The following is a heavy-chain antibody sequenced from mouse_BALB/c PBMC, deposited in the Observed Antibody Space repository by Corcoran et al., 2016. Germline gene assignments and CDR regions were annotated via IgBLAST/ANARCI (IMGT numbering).Heavy chain of an antibody. J-gene: IGHJ2*01. Sequence: QIQLVQSGPELKKPGETVKISCKASGYTFTNYGMNWVKQAPGKGLKWMGWINTYTGEPTYADDFKGRFAFSLETSASTAYLQINNLKNEDMATYFCARGSSDYDYWGQGTTLTVSS. D-gene: IGHD3-1*01. CDR3: ARGSSDYDY. CDR2: INTYTGEP. V-gene: IGHV9-1*02. CDR1: GYTFTNYG.